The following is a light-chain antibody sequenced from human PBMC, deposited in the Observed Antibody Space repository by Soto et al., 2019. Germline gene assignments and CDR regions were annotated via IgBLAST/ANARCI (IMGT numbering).Light chain of an antibody. CDR2: KAS. J-gene: IGKJ1*01. Sequence: DIPMTQSPSTLSGSVGDRVTITCRASQTISSWLAWYQQKQGKXPKLLIYKASTLKSGVPSRFSGSVSGTEVTITISSLQPDDCATYYCQHYNSYSEAFGQGTKVDIK. V-gene: IGKV1-5*03. CDR3: QHYNSYSEA. CDR1: QTISSW.